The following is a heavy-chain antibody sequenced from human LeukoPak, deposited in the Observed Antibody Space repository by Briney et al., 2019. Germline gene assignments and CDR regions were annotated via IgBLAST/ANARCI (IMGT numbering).Heavy chain of an antibody. CDR3: ARVRKQYGSGWYFDF. D-gene: IGHD6-19*01. V-gene: IGHV5-51*01. Sequence: GESLKISCKGSGYSFSTYWIGWERQMPGKGLEWMGIIYPGDSDLRYSPSFQGQVTISADKSISTAYLQWSSLKASDTAMYYCARVRKQYGSGWYFDFWGQGTLVTVSS. J-gene: IGHJ4*02. CDR2: IYPGDSDL. CDR1: GYSFSTYW.